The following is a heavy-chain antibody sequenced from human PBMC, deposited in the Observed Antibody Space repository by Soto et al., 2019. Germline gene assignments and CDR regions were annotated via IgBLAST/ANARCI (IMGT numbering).Heavy chain of an antibody. V-gene: IGHV4-34*01. J-gene: IGHJ6*02. CDR1: GGSFSGYY. CDR2: INHSGST. CDR3: ERGRDMDV. Sequence: SETLSLTCAVFGGSFSGYYWSWMRQPPGKGLEWIGEINHSGSTNYNASLKSRVTISVDTSKNQFSLKLSSVTAEDTDVYFCERGRDMDVWGQGTTVTVSS.